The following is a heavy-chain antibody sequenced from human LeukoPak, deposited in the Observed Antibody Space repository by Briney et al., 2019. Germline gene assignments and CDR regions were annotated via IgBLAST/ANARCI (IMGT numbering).Heavy chain of an antibody. CDR1: GFTFSSYG. D-gene: IGHD6-13*01. Sequence: GGSLRLSCAASGFTFSSYGMHWVRQTPGKGLEWVAVIWYDGSNKYYADSVKGRFTISRDNSKNTLYLQMNSLRAEDTAVYYCAREGIGTKVLNWFDPWGQGTLVTVSS. CDR3: AREGIGTKVLNWFDP. CDR2: IWYDGSNK. V-gene: IGHV3-33*01. J-gene: IGHJ5*02.